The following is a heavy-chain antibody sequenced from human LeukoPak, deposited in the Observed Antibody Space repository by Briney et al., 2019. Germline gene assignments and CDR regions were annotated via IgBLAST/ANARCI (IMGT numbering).Heavy chain of an antibody. V-gene: IGHV4-34*01. D-gene: IGHD3-22*01. CDR2: INHSGGT. CDR3: ARGFYDSSGYYYRTYYFDY. J-gene: IGHJ4*02. Sequence: SETLSLTCAVYGGSFSGYYWSWIRQPPGKGLEWIGEINHSGGTNYNPSLKSRVTISVDTSKNQFSLKLSSVTAADTAVYYCARGFYDSSGYYYRTYYFDYWGQGTLVTVSS. CDR1: GGSFSGYY.